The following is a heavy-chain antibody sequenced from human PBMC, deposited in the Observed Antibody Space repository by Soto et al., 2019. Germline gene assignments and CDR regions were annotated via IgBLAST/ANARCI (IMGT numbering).Heavy chain of an antibody. CDR1: GFTFSSYA. V-gene: IGHV3-30*18. J-gene: IGHJ6*03. D-gene: IGHD1-1*01. CDR3: AKGGVHYCYYYMDI. CDR2: ISYDGRYI. Sequence: QVQLVESGGGVVQPGRSLRLSCAASGFTFSSYAVHWVRQAPGKGLEWVAVISYDGRYIYYADSVKGRFTISRDNSNNTLYLEINSLRAEDAAVYYCAKGGVHYCYYYMDIWGRGTTVTVSS.